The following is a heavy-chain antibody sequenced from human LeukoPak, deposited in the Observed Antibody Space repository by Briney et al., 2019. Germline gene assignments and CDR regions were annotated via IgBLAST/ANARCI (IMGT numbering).Heavy chain of an antibody. J-gene: IGHJ5*02. CDR2: INPNSGGT. CDR3: ARGTAQYYYDSSGYRRFDP. CDR1: GYTFTGYY. D-gene: IGHD3-22*01. V-gene: IGHV1-2*02. Sequence: ASVKVSCKASGYTFTGYYMHWVRQAPGQGLEWMGWINPNSGGTNYAQKFQGRVTMTRDTSISTAYMELSRLRSDDTAVYYCARGTAQYYYDSSGYRRFDPWGQGTLVTVSS.